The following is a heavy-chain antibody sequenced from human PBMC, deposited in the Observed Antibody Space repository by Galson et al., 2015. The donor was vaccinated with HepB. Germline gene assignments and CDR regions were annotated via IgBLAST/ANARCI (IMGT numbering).Heavy chain of an antibody. CDR3: ARGNGGNGLNDY. CDR1: GFTFSSYA. Sequence: SLRLSCAASGFTFSSYAMHWVRQAPGKGLEWVAVISYDGSNKYYADSVKGRFTISRDNSKNTLYLQMNSLRAEDAAVYYCARGNGGNGLNDYWGQGTLVTVSS. CDR2: ISYDGSNK. V-gene: IGHV3-30-3*01. D-gene: IGHD4-23*01. J-gene: IGHJ4*02.